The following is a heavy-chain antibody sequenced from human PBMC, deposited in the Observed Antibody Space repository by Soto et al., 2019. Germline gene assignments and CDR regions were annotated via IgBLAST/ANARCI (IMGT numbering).Heavy chain of an antibody. CDR3: ARIRAEYYYYYMDV. V-gene: IGHV2-70*11. CDR2: IDWDDDK. CDR1: GFSLSTSGMC. J-gene: IGHJ6*03. Sequence: SGPTLVNPTQTLTLTCTFSGFSLSTSGMCVSWIRQPPGKALEWLARIDWDDDKYYSTSLKTRLTISKDTSKNQVVLTMTNMDPVDTATYYCARIRAEYYYYYMDVWGKGTTVTVSS.